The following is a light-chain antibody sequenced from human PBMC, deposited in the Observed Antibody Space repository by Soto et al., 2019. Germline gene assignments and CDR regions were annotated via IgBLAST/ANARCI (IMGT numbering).Light chain of an antibody. J-gene: IGLJ3*02. CDR1: SGSVSSSYY. CDR3: VLYMGSGTWV. Sequence: QTVVTQDASFSVSPGGTGTLTCGLSSGSVSSSYYPSWYQQTPCQAPRTLIYSTHTRSSGVPVRFSGSILGNKAALPIPGAQADEESDYYCVLYMGSGTWVFGAGTKVTCL. V-gene: IGLV8-61*01. CDR2: STH.